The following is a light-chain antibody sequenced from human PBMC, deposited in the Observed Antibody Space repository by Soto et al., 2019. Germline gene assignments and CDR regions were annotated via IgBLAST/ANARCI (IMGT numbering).Light chain of an antibody. CDR3: QQYGSSPGT. CDR2: GAS. CDR1: QSVSSSY. J-gene: IGKJ1*01. V-gene: IGKV3-20*01. Sequence: EIVLTQSPGTLSLSPGERATLSCRASQSVSSSYLAWYQQKPGQAPRLLIYGASSRATGIPDRFSGSGSGTDFTLTISRLEPEDVAVYYGQQYGSSPGTCGQGTKVEIK.